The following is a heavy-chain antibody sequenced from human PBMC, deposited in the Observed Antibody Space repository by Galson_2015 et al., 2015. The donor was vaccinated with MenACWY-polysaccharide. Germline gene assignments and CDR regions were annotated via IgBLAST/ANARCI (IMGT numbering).Heavy chain of an antibody. V-gene: IGHV3-30*18. CDR1: GFTFSTYA. CDR2: ISSSGDDK. J-gene: IGHJ4*02. D-gene: IGHD1-26*01. CDR3: VKNGYTGSSYGYFDS. Sequence: SLRLSCAASGFTFSTYAMHWVRQAPGQGLEWMATISSSGDDKYYADSVKGRFTISRDNSNNTLYLEMSSLRAGVTAAYYCVKNGYTGSSYGYFDSWGQGTLGTVSS.